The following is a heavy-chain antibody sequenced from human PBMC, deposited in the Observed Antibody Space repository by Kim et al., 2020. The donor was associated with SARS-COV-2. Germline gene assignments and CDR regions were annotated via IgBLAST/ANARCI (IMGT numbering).Heavy chain of an antibody. CDR1: GGTFSSYA. J-gene: IGHJ4*02. Sequence: SVKVSCKASGGTFSSYAISWVRQAPGQGLEWMGGIIPIFGTANYAQKFQGRVTITADESTSTAYMELSSLRSEDTAVYYCARGPSTMSNFDYWGQGTLVTVSS. V-gene: IGHV1-69*13. CDR2: IIPIFGTA. CDR3: ARGPSTMSNFDY.